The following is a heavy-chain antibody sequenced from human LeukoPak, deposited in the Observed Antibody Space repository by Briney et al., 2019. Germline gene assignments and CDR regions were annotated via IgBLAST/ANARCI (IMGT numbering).Heavy chain of an antibody. CDR1: GDSISSSSYS. Sequence: SETLSLTCTVSGDSISSSSYSWGWIRQPPGKGLEWIGSIYYSGSTYYNPSLKSRVTISVDTSKNQFSLKLSSVTAADTAVYYCARSKVWAASLFDYWGQGTLVTVSS. V-gene: IGHV4-39*07. CDR3: ARSKVWAASLFDY. D-gene: IGHD6-13*01. J-gene: IGHJ4*02. CDR2: IYYSGST.